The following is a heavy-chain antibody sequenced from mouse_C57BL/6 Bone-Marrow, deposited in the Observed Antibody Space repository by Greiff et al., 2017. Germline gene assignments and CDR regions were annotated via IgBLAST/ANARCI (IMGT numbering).Heavy chain of an antibody. CDR3: ARQDYYGSRSPYAMDY. Sequence: EVMLVESGGGLVQPGGSLKLSCAASGFTFSDYYMYWVRQTPEKRLEWVAYISNGGGRTYYPDTVKGRFTISRDNAKNTLYLQMSRLKSEDTAMYYCARQDYYGSRSPYAMDYWGQGTSVTVSS. CDR1: GFTFSDYY. J-gene: IGHJ4*01. D-gene: IGHD1-1*01. V-gene: IGHV5-12*01. CDR2: ISNGGGRT.